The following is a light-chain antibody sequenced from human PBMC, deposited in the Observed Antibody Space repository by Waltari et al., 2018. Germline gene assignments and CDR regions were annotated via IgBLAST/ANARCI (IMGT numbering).Light chain of an antibody. V-gene: IGKV3-15*01. CDR2: GAS. J-gene: IGKJ1*01. CDR3: QHYDVWRT. CDR1: QSVSSN. Sequence: IVMTHSPATLSVSPRERDILSCRASQSVSSNLAWYQDTPGQAPRLLIYGASTRAAGIPARFSGSGCDTEFTLTINILQSEDFAVYYCQHYDVWRTVGQGTKVELK.